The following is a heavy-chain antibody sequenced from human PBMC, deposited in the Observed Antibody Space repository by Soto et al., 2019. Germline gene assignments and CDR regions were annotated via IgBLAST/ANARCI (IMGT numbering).Heavy chain of an antibody. D-gene: IGHD2-15*01. CDR2: IYYSGST. V-gene: IGHV4-39*01. Sequence: SETLSLTCTVSGGSISSSSYYWGWIRQPPGKGLEWIGYIYYSGSTKYNPSLKSRVTISVDTSKNQFSLNLSSVTAADTAVYYCARHLTYCSAGSCYSDFPYYGMDVWGQGTTVTVSS. CDR3: ARHLTYCSAGSCYSDFPYYGMDV. CDR1: GGSISSSSYY. J-gene: IGHJ6*02.